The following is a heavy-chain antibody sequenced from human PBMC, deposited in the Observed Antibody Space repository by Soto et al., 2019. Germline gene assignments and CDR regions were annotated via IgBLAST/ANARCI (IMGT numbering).Heavy chain of an antibody. V-gene: IGHV3-30*03. CDR3: AREQGLRVDY. D-gene: IGHD4-17*01. CDR2: ISYDGSNK. CDR1: GFTFSSYG. Sequence: GGSLRLSCAASGFTFSSYGMHWVRQAPGKGLEWVAVISYDGSNKYYVDSVKGRFTISRDNAKNSLYLQMNSLRAEDTAVYYCAREQGLRVDYWGQGTLVTVSS. J-gene: IGHJ4*02.